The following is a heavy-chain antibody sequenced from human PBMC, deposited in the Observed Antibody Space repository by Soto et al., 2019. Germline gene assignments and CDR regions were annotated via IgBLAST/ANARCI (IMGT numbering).Heavy chain of an antibody. D-gene: IGHD3-3*01. CDR2: IYYSGST. CDR3: ARGDFWSGYPDRYYYYYMDV. V-gene: IGHV4-59*08. CDR1: GGSISSYY. J-gene: IGHJ6*03. Sequence: QVQLQESGPGLVKPSETLSLTCTVSGGSISSYYGSWIRQPPGKGLEWIGYIYYSGSTNYNPSLKSRVNISVDTAKDQFSLKLGSVSAADTAVYYCARGDFWSGYPDRYYYYYMDVWGKGTTVTVSS.